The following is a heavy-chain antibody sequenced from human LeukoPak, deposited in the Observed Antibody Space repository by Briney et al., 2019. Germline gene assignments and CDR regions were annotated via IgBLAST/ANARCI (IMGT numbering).Heavy chain of an antibody. CDR1: GFTFSSYG. CDR3: AKDRYSGYDSPTYYYYYGMDV. J-gene: IGHJ6*02. Sequence: GRSLRLSRAASGFTFSSYGMHWVRQAPGKGLEWVAVISYDGSNKYYADSVKGRFTISRDNSKNTLYLQMNSLRAEDTAVYYCAKDRYSGYDSPTYYYYYGMDVWGQGTTVTVSS. CDR2: ISYDGSNK. V-gene: IGHV3-30*18. D-gene: IGHD5-12*01.